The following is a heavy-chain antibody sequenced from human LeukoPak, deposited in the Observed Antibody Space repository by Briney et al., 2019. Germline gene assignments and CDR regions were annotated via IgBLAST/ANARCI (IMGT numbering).Heavy chain of an antibody. Sequence: ASVKVSCKASGYTFTGYYMHWVRQAPGQGLEWMGWINPNSGGTNYAQKFQGRVTMTRGTSISTAYMELSRLRSDDTAVYYCAQFHYDFWSGYSDRDWFDPWGQGTLVTVSS. J-gene: IGHJ5*02. CDR1: GYTFTGYY. CDR3: AQFHYDFWSGYSDRDWFDP. CDR2: INPNSGGT. D-gene: IGHD3-3*01. V-gene: IGHV1-2*02.